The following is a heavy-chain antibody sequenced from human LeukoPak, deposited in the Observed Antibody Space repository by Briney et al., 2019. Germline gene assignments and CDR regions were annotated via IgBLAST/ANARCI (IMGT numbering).Heavy chain of an antibody. J-gene: IGHJ3*02. Sequence: GGSLRPFCAASEFTFSSHAMIWVRPAPGKGLEGVSSITSTSSKIFCTDSVKGRFTISRDNAKSSLYLQMNSLRAEDTAVYYCAKGEADRDAFDIWGQGTMVTVSS. V-gene: IGHV3-21*04. CDR2: ITSTSSKI. CDR1: EFTFSSHA. D-gene: IGHD1-26*01. CDR3: AKGEADRDAFDI.